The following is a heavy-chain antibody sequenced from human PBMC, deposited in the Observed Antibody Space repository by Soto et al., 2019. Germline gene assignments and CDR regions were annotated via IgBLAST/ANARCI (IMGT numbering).Heavy chain of an antibody. J-gene: IGHJ5*02. CDR3: ARPRYGSGPNWFDP. D-gene: IGHD6-19*01. V-gene: IGHV1-69*13. Sequence: ASVKVSCKASGGTFSSYAISWVRQAPGQGLEWMGGIIPIFGTANYAQKFQGRVTITADESTSTAYMELSSLRSEDTAVYYCARPRYGSGPNWFDPWGQGTLVTVSS. CDR2: IIPIFGTA. CDR1: GGTFSSYA.